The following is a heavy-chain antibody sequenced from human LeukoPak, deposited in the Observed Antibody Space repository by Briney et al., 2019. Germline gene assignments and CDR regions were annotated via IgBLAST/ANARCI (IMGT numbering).Heavy chain of an antibody. CDR1: GGTFSSYA. Sequence: SVKVSCKASGGTFSSYAISWVRQAPGQGLEWMGGIIPIFGTANYAQKFQGRVTITTDESTSTAYMELSSLRSEDTAVYYCARDVHNPNKSSIAARRGSYMDVWGKGTTVTVSS. D-gene: IGHD6-6*01. J-gene: IGHJ6*03. CDR3: ARDVHNPNKSSIAARRGSYMDV. CDR2: IIPIFGTA. V-gene: IGHV1-69*05.